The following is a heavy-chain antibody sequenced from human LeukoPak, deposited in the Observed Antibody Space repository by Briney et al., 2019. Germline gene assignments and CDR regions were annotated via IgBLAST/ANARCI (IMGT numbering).Heavy chain of an antibody. J-gene: IGHJ4*02. Sequence: LRLSCAASGFIFSNYNMNWVRQPPGKGLEWIGYIYYSGSTYYNPSLKSRVTISVDTSKNQFSLKLSSVTAADTAVYYCARESEYYYDSSGYYYIDYWGQGTLVTVSS. CDR1: GFIFSNYN. CDR2: IYYSGST. CDR3: ARESEYYYDSSGYYYIDY. D-gene: IGHD3-22*01. V-gene: IGHV4-30-4*08.